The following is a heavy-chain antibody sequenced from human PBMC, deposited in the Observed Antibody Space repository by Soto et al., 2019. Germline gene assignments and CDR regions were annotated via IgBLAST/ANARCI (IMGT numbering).Heavy chain of an antibody. D-gene: IGHD6-19*01. Sequence: GASVKVSCKASGYTFTGYAMHWVRQAPGQRLEWMGWINAGNGNTKYSQKFQARVTITRDTSASTAYMELSSLRSEDTAVYYCARAVAVPADFDYWGQGTLVTVSS. CDR1: GYTFTGYA. CDR2: INAGNGNT. CDR3: ARAVAVPADFDY. J-gene: IGHJ4*02. V-gene: IGHV1-3*01.